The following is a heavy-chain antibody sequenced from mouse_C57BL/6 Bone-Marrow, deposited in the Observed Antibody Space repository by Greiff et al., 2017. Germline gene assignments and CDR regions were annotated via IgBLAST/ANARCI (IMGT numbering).Heavy chain of an antibody. CDR2: INPYNGGT. Sequence: VQLQQSGPVLVKPGASVKMSCKASGYTFTDYYMNWVKQSHGTSLEWIGVINPYNGGTSYNQKFKSKATLTVDKSSSTAYMELNSLTSEDSAVYYGAKLGLLAWFAYWGQGTLVTVSA. J-gene: IGHJ3*01. D-gene: IGHD2-1*01. CDR1: GYTFTDYY. V-gene: IGHV1-19*01. CDR3: AKLGLLAWFAY.